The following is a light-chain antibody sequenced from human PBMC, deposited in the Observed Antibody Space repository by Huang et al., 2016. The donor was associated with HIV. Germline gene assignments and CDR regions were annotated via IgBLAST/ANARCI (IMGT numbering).Light chain of an antibody. CDR2: LGS. CDR3: MQALQTPIT. CDR1: QRLLHSDGYNY. V-gene: IGKV2-28*01. J-gene: IGKJ5*01. Sequence: DIVMTQFPLSLPVTPGEPASISCKSSQRLLHSDGYNYLDWYLQKPGQSPQLLIYLGSNRASGVPDRFSGSGAGTDFALKISTVEAEDVGVYYCMQALQTPITFGQGTRLEIK.